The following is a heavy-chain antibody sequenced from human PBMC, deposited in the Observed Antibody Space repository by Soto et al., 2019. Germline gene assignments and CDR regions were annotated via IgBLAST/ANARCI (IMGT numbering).Heavy chain of an antibody. CDR3: AREGSSSPFDY. CDR1: GYTFSNYG. D-gene: IGHD6-6*01. Sequence: QVQLVQSGPEVKKPGASVKLSCKAFGYTFSNYGITWVRQAPGQGLEWLGWISANNDNTDYAQKLQGRVTLTTDTSTSTAYMELSSLRSEDTAVYYCAREGSSSPFDYWGQGTLVTVSS. V-gene: IGHV1-18*04. J-gene: IGHJ4*02. CDR2: ISANNDNT.